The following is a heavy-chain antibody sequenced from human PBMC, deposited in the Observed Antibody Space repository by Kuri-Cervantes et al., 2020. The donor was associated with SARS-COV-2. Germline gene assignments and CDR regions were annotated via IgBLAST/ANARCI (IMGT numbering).Heavy chain of an antibody. V-gene: IGHV3-7*01. J-gene: IGHJ6*04. CDR2: IKQDGSEK. CDR3: ASYSERAMDV. Sequence: GGSLRLSCAASGFTFSSYATSWVRQAPGKGLEWVANIKQDGSEKYYVDSVKGRFTISRDNAKNSLYLQMNSLRAEDTAVYYCASYSERAMDVWGKGTTVTVSS. CDR1: GFTFSSYA. D-gene: IGHD6-13*01.